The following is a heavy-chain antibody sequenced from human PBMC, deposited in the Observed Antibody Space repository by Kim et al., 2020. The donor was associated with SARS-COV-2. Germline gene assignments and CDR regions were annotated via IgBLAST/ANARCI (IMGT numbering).Heavy chain of an antibody. Sequence: SETLSLTCTVSGGSISSYYWSWIRQPPGKGLEWIGYIYYSGSTNYNPSLKSRVTISVDTSKNQFSLKLSSVTAADTAVYYCARGIVVVVPAAIYNYYYGMDVWRQGATVTGSS. CDR3: ARGIVVVVPAAIYNYYYGMDV. V-gene: IGHV4-59*13. D-gene: IGHD2-2*01. J-gene: IGHJ6*02. CDR1: GGSISSYY. CDR2: IYYSGST.